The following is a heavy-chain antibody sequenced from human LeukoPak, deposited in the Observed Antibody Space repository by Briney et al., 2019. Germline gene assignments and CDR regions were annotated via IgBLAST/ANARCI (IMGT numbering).Heavy chain of an antibody. CDR2: ISNGSSNK. V-gene: IGHV3-21*01. J-gene: IGHJ3*02. Sequence: GGSLSLSCAGSGFTFSNYSMNWVRQAPGKGLEWVSPISNGSSNKYYADSVKGRFTISRDNAKNTVYLQMHSLRAEDTAVYYCARVGCGGECYSVCDAFDIWGRG. CDR1: GFTFSNYS. D-gene: IGHD2-21*01. CDR3: ARVGCGGECYSVCDAFDI.